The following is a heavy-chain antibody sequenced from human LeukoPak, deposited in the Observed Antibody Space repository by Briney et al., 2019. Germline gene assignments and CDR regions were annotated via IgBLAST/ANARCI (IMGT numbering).Heavy chain of an antibody. J-gene: IGHJ4*02. V-gene: IGHV7-4-1*02. CDR1: GYTFTNYA. CDR3: ARAGIGYCSDNTCSPDY. D-gene: IGHD2-15*01. Sequence: ASVKASCKASGYTFTNYAVNWVRQAPGQGLEWMGWINTDTENPTYAQDFTGRFVFSLDTSVSTAYLQISSLKAEDTAVYYCARAGIGYCSDNTCSPDYWGQGTLVTVSS. CDR2: INTDTENP.